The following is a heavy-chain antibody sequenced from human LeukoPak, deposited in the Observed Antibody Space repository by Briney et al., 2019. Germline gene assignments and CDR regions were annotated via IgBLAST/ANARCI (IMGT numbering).Heavy chain of an antibody. CDR2: IWYDGSNK. Sequence: GGSLRLSCAASGFTFSSYGMHWVHQAPGKGLEWVAVIWYDGSNKYYADSVKGRFTISRDNSKNTLYLQMNSLRAEDTAVYYCARDPVDHYYYDSSGYYSTWFDPWGQGTLVTVSS. J-gene: IGHJ5*02. CDR1: GFTFSSYG. CDR3: ARDPVDHYYYDSSGYYSTWFDP. D-gene: IGHD3-22*01. V-gene: IGHV3-33*01.